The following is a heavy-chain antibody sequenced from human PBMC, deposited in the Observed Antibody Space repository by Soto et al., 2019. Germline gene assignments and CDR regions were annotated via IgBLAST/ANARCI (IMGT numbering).Heavy chain of an antibody. D-gene: IGHD3-16*02. CDR1: GGTFSSYA. V-gene: IGHV1-69*01. CDR3: ARLMGELSLPPNWFAP. J-gene: IGHJ5*02. CDR2: VIPIFGTA. Sequence: QVQLVQSGAEVKKPGSSVKVSCKASGGTFSSYAISWVRQAPGQGLEWMGGVIPIFGTANYAQKFQVRVRITADESTSTAYMELSSLRSEDTAVYYCARLMGELSLPPNWFAPWRQGTLVTVSS.